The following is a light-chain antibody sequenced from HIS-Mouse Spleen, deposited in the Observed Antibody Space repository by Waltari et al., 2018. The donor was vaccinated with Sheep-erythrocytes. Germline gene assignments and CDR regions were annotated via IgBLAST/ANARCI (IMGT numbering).Light chain of an antibody. J-gene: IGKJ3*01. Sequence: EIVLTQSPGTLSLSPGETATLYCRASQSVSRSYLAWYQQQKPGQAPRLLIYGASSRATGIPDRFSGSGSGTDFTLTISRLEPEDFAVYYCQQYGSSRQQTFTFGPGTKVDIK. CDR2: GAS. V-gene: IGKV3-20*01. CDR3: QQYGSSRQQTFT. CDR1: QSVSRSY.